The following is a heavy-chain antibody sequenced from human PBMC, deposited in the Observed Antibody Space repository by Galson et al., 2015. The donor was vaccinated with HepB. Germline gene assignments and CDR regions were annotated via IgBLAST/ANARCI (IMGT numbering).Heavy chain of an antibody. CDR1: GYSFSSYG. D-gene: IGHD5-12*01. CDR2: ISAHNGNT. J-gene: IGHJ4*02. V-gene: IGHV1-18*04. CDR3: ATEMSRGYDVCDY. Sequence: SVKVSCKASGYSFSSYGISWVRQAPGQGLEWMGWISAHNGNTNYAQKVQGRVTMTTDASTDTAYMELSSLRSEDTAVYYCATEMSRGYDVCDYWGQGTLVTVSS.